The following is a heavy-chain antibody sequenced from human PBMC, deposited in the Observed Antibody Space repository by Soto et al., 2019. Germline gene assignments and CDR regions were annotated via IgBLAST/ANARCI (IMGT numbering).Heavy chain of an antibody. V-gene: IGHV6-1*01. D-gene: IGHD6-13*01. CDR1: GDSVSSNIAA. CDR2: TYYRSKWYN. J-gene: IGHJ6*02. CDR3: ARDEQPQEFYYYYGMDV. Sequence: HTLSLTCAISGDSVSSNIAAWNWIRQSPSRGLEWLGRTYYRSKWYNDYAVSVKSRITINPDTSKNQFSLQLNSVTPEDTAVYYCARDEQPQEFYYYYGMDVWGQGTTVTGSS.